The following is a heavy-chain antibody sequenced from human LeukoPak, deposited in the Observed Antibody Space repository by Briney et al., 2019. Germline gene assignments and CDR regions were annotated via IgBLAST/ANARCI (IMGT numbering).Heavy chain of an antibody. V-gene: IGHV4-34*01. D-gene: IGHD2-2*01. Sequence: GGSFXGYXXXWIRQPXAKGXXGVXEIXXXASTNYNPSLKSRVTISVDTSKNQFSLKLSSATAADTAVYYCARLRYCSSTSCPRFGKNWFDPWGQGTLVTVSS. CDR2: IXXXAST. J-gene: IGHJ5*02. CDR1: GGSFXGYX. CDR3: ARLRYCSSTSCPRFGKNWFDP.